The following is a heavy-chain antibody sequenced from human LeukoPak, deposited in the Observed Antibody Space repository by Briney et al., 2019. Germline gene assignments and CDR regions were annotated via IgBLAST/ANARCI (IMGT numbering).Heavy chain of an antibody. D-gene: IGHD5-24*01. V-gene: IGHV1-69*05. CDR3: ARDKSVRDEAWWYNP. CDR1: GGTFSSYA. Sequence: SVKVSCKASGGTFSSYAISWVRQAPGQGLEWMGGIIPIFGTANYAQKFQGRVTLTRDMSTSTDYLELSSLRSEDTAVYYCARDKSVRDEAWWYNPWGQGTLVTVSS. J-gene: IGHJ5*02. CDR2: IIPIFGTA.